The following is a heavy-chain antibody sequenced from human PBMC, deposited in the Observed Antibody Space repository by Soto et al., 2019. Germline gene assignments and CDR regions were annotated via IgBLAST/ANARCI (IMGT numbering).Heavy chain of an antibody. D-gene: IGHD3-10*01. CDR1: GFTFSSYA. V-gene: IGHV3-23*01. CDR2: ISGSGGST. Sequence: GSLRLSCAASGFTFSSYAMSWVRQAPGKGLEWVSAISGSGGSTYYADSVKGRFTISRDNSKNTLYLQMNSLRAEDTAVYYCAKDTPYYYGSGSYPPYWGQGTLVTVSS. J-gene: IGHJ4*02. CDR3: AKDTPYYYGSGSYPPY.